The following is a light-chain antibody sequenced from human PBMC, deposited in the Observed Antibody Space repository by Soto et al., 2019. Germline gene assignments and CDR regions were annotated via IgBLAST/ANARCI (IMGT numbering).Light chain of an antibody. CDR2: KAS. Sequence: DIQMTQSPSTLSASVGERVTITCRASQSSSIWLAWYQQRPGKAPKLLIYKASSLESGVPSRFSGSGSGTEFTLTIISLQPDDFATYYCQQYNSDSTFGQGTKVEIK. CDR3: QQYNSDST. V-gene: IGKV1-5*03. CDR1: QSSSIW. J-gene: IGKJ1*01.